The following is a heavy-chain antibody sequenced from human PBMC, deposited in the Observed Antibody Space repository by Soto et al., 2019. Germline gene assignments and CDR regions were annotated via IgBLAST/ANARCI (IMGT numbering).Heavy chain of an antibody. CDR3: ARAPVLRFLEWLPRNYYYYMDV. D-gene: IGHD3-3*01. Sequence: ASVKVSCKASGYTFTSYDINCVRQATGQGLEWMGWMNPNSGNTGYAQKFQGRVTMTRNTSISTAYMELSSLRSEDTAVYYCARAPVLRFLEWLPRNYYYYMDVWGKGTTVTVSS. CDR2: MNPNSGNT. V-gene: IGHV1-8*01. J-gene: IGHJ6*03. CDR1: GYTFTSYD.